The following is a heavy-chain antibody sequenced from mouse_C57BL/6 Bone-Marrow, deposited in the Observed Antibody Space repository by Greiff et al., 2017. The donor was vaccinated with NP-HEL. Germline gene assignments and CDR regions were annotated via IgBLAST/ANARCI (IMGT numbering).Heavy chain of an antibody. CDR2: IDPETGGT. CDR3: TRDYGSLYWYFDV. CDR1: GYTFTDYE. Sequence: QVQLQQSGAELVRPGASVTLSCKASGYTFTDYEMHWVKQTPVHGLEWIGAIDPETGGTAYNQKFKGKAILTADKSSSTAYMELRSLTSEDSAVYYCTRDYGSLYWYFDVWGTGTTVTVSS. V-gene: IGHV1-15*01. D-gene: IGHD1-1*01. J-gene: IGHJ1*03.